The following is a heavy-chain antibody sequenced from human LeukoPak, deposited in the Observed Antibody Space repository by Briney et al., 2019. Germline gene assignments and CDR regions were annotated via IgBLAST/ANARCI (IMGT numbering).Heavy chain of an antibody. CDR3: ARGVEPLAANTLAY. Sequence: GGSLRLSCAASEFTFSSYEMNWVRQAPGKGLEWVSYISSSGSTIIYADSVKGRFTISRDNAKNSLYLQMNSLRAEDTAVYYCARGVEPLAANTLAYWGQGTLVTVSS. J-gene: IGHJ4*02. CDR1: EFTFSSYE. D-gene: IGHD1-14*01. CDR2: ISSSGSTI. V-gene: IGHV3-48*03.